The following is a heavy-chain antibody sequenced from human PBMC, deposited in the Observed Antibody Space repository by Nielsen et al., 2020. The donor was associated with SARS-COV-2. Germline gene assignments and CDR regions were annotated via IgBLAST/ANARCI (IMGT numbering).Heavy chain of an antibody. CDR2: ISWNSNNM. J-gene: IGHJ4*02. CDR3: AREFGAGAFGF. D-gene: IGHD3-16*01. V-gene: IGHV3-9*01. CDR1: GFTFDDYA. Sequence: GGSLRLSCAASGFTFDDYAMHWVRQVPGKGLEWVSSISWNSNNMAYADSVKGRFTISRDNAKNSLYLQMNSLRAEDTATYYCAREFGAGAFGFWGQGTLVTVSS.